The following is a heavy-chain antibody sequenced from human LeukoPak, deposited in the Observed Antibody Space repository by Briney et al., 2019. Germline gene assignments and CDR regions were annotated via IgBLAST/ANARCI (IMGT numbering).Heavy chain of an antibody. CDR1: GFTFSNAW. D-gene: IGHD3-10*01. J-gene: IGHJ5*02. CDR3: ATYGSGSYYNNWFDP. CDR2: ISGSGGST. Sequence: PGGSLRLSCAASGFTFSNAWMSWVRQAPGKGLEWVSAISGSGGSTYYADSVKGRFTISRDNSKNTLYLQMNSLRAEDTAVYYCATYGSGSYYNNWFDPWGQGTLVTVSS. V-gene: IGHV3-23*01.